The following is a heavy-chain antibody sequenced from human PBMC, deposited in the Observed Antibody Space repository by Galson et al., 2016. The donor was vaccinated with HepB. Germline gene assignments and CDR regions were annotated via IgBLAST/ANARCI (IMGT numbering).Heavy chain of an antibody. J-gene: IGHJ5*02. CDR1: GFSFRDYY. CDR3: ARVIPLYSSGWYVRGDGWFDP. Sequence: SLRLSCAASGFSFRDYYMSWIRQAPGKGLEWVSYISSDGWIQYYGDSVKGRFTISRENAENSLYLQMNSQRAEDTALYYCARVIPLYSSGWYVRGDGWFDPWGQGTLVTVSS. V-gene: IGHV3-11*01. CDR2: ISSDGWIQ. D-gene: IGHD6-19*01.